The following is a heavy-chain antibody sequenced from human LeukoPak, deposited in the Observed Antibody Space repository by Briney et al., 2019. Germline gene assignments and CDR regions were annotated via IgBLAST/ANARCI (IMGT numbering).Heavy chain of an antibody. CDR3: ARGPSLIGVAGTWPLDY. V-gene: IGHV3-21*01. CDR1: GFTFSSYS. D-gene: IGHD6-19*01. CDR2: ISSANSYK. Sequence: GGSPRLSCAASGFTFSSYSTKWVRQAPGKGLEWVSSISSANSYKYYGDSVKGRFTISRDNAKNSLYLQMSSLRAEDAAVYYCARGPSLIGVAGTWPLDYWGQGTLVTVSS. J-gene: IGHJ4*02.